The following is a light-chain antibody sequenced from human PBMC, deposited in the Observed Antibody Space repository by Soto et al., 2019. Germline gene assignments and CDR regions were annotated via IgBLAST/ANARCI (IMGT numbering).Light chain of an antibody. CDR3: QAWDRSTGV. Sequence: SYELTQPPSVSESPGQTASITCSGDKLGDKYVCWYHQKPGQSPVLVIYQDSKRPSGIPERFSGSNSGNTATLTISGTQPMDEADYYCQAWDRSTGVFGTGTKLTVL. CDR2: QDS. CDR1: KLGDKY. J-gene: IGLJ1*01. V-gene: IGLV3-1*01.